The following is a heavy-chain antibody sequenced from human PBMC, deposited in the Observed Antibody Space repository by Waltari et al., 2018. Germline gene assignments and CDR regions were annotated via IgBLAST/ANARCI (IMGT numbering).Heavy chain of an antibody. CDR3: ARTYYYDSRDFDH. J-gene: IGHJ4*02. V-gene: IGHV1-18*04. Sequence: QVQMVQSGPKVKKPGASVKVSCKYSGYTFSKYGISGVRLAPGQGLEGMGWISGYNGNTMYAPKVQGRVTVTTDTSTGTTYMELRSRRSDDTAVYYCARTYYYDSRDFDHWGQGTLVTVSS. D-gene: IGHD3-22*01. CDR1: GYTFSKYG. CDR2: ISGYNGNT.